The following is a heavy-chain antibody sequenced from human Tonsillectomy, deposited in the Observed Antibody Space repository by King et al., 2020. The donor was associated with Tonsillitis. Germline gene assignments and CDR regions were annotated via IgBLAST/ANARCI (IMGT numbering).Heavy chain of an antibody. D-gene: IGHD3-22*01. CDR1: GGSISSYY. CDR2: IYYSGST. J-gene: IGHJ3*02. Sequence: QLQESGPGLVKPSETLSLTCTVSGGSISSYYWCWIRQPPGKGLEWIGYIYYSGSTNYNPSLKSRVTILVDTSKNQFSLKLSSVTAADTAVYYCARAGGGYYYDSSGESYDAFDIWGQGTMVTVSS. CDR3: ARAGGGYYYDSSGESYDAFDI. V-gene: IGHV4-59*01.